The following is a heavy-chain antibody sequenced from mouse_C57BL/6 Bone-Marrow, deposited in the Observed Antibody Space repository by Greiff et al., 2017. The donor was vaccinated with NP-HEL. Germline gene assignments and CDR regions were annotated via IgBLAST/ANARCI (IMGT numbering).Heavy chain of an antibody. V-gene: IGHV1-18*01. CDR3: ARRAYYRSALDY. J-gene: IGHJ4*01. CDR2: INPNNGGT. D-gene: IGHD2-14*01. Sequence: VQLKQSGPELVKPGASVKIPCKASGYTFTDYNMDWVKQSHGKSLEWIGDINPNNGGTIYNQKFKGKATLTVDKSSSTAYMELRSLTSEDTAVYYCARRAYYRSALDYWGQGTSVTVSS. CDR1: GYTFTDYN.